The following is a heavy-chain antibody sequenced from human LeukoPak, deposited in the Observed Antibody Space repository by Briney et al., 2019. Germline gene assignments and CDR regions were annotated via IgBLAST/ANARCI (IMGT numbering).Heavy chain of an antibody. CDR2: IYYSGST. V-gene: IGHV4-39*01. CDR3: ATQQYCSSSTCYTAPAINWFDP. D-gene: IGHD2-2*02. J-gene: IGHJ5*02. Sequence: SETLSLTCTVSGGSISSNYYYWGLIRQPPGKGLEWIASIYYSGSTNYNPSLKSRVTISVDTSKNQFSLKLSSVTAADTAVYSCATQQYCSSSTCYTAPAINWFDPWGQGTLVTVSS. CDR1: GGSISSNYYY.